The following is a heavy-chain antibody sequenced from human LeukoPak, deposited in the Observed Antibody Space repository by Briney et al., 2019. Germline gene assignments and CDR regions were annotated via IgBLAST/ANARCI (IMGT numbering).Heavy chain of an antibody. CDR2: IKSKTDGGTT. D-gene: IGHD3-22*01. V-gene: IGHV3-15*01. CDR1: GFTFSNAW. J-gene: IGHJ4*02. Sequence: WGSLRLSCAGSGFTFSNAWMNWVRQAPGKGLEWVGRIKSKTDGGTTDYAAPVKGRFTISRDDSKNMLYLQMTSLKTEDTAVYYCTTQGSGYYYFDYWGQGTLVTVSS. CDR3: TTQGSGYYYFDY.